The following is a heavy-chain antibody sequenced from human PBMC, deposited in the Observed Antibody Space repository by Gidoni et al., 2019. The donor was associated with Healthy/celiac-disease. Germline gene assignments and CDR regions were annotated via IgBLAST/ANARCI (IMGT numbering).Heavy chain of an antibody. Sequence: QLQPQESGPGLVKPSETLSLTCTVSGGSISSSSYYWGRIRPPPGKGLEWLGSLDYSGSTYYNPSLKSRVTISVDTSKNQFSLRLSSVTAADTAVYYCASYEFRSPVDYWGQGTLVTVSS. J-gene: IGHJ4*02. CDR1: GGSISSSSYY. CDR3: ASYEFRSPVDY. V-gene: IGHV4-39*01. D-gene: IGHD3-3*01. CDR2: LDYSGST.